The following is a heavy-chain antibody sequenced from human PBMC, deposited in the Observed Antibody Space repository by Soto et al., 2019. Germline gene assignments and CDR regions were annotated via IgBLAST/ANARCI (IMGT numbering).Heavy chain of an antibody. D-gene: IGHD2-21*02. Sequence: SETQSHTCTVSGGSISGYDWSWIRPHPGKGLEWIGNVYYSGGAKYNPSVKRRVSISVDTSKNQFSLNLSSVTAADTAVYYCTRDGDGRMTTNPYYYYGMDVWGPGITVTVSS. CDR1: GGSISGYD. J-gene: IGHJ6*02. CDR2: VYYSGGA. V-gene: IGHV4-59*01. CDR3: TRDGDGRMTTNPYYYYGMDV.